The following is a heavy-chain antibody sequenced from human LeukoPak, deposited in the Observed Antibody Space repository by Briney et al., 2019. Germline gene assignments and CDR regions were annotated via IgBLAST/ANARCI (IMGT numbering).Heavy chain of an antibody. Sequence: GGSLRLSCAASGITFISAWMNWVRQAPGKGLEWVGRIKSKTDGGTAEYAAPVKGRFIISRDDSKNTLYLQMDSLNSDDTGVYYCATALRGVGFWGQGTLVTVPS. CDR1: GITFISAW. CDR2: IKSKTDGGTA. D-gene: IGHD3-3*01. J-gene: IGHJ4*02. CDR3: ATALRGVGF. V-gene: IGHV3-15*01.